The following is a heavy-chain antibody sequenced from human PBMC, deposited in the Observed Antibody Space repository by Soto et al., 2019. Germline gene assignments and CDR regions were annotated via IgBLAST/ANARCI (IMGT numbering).Heavy chain of an antibody. CDR3: VRPFDYGDYAN. CDR1: GGSISSSSYY. Sequence: SETLSLTCTVSGGSISSSSYYWGWIRQPPGKGLEWIGSIYYSGSTYYNPSLKSRVTISVDTSKNQFSLKLSSVTAADTAVYYCVRPFDYGDYANWVQGTLVTVSS. CDR2: IYYSGST. J-gene: IGHJ4*02. V-gene: IGHV4-39*01. D-gene: IGHD4-17*01.